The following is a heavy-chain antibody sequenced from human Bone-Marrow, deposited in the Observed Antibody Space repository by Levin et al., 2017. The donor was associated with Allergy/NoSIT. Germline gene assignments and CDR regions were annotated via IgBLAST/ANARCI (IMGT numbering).Heavy chain of an antibody. D-gene: IGHD3-22*01. CDR2: IYYSGST. CDR1: GGSISSSSYY. V-gene: IGHV4-39*07. J-gene: IGHJ4*02. CDR3: ARIPTYYYDSSGYYPTFDY. Sequence: GSLRLSCTVSGGSISSSSYYWGWIRQPPGKGLEWIGSIYYSGSTYYNPSLKSRVTISVDTSKNQFSLKLSSVTAADTAVYYCARIPTYYYDSSGYYPTFDYWGQGTLVTVSS.